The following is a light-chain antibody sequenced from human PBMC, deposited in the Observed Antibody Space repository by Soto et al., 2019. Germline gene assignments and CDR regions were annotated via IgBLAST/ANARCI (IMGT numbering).Light chain of an antibody. CDR3: QQRFNRPPIT. CDR1: QSISSF. J-gene: IGKJ5*01. CDR2: DAS. V-gene: IGKV3-11*01. Sequence: EIVLTQSPATLSLSPGERATLSCRASQSISSFLAWYQQKPGQAPRLLIYDASNRVTGIPARFSGSGSGTDFTLTISSLEPEDFAIYYCQQRFNRPPITFGQGTRLEIK.